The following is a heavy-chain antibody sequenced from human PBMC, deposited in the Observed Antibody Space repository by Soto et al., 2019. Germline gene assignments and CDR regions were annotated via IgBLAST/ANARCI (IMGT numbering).Heavy chain of an antibody. V-gene: IGHV3-23*01. CDR2: ISGSGGST. CDR3: AKDMNYDYIWGSYRYLFDY. D-gene: IGHD3-16*02. CDR1: GFTFSSYA. J-gene: IGHJ4*02. Sequence: GSLRLSCAASGFTFSSYAMSWVRQAPGKGLGWVSAISGSGGSTYYADSVKGRFTISRDNSKNTLYLQMNSLRAEDTAVYYCAKDMNYDYIWGSYRYLFDYWGQGTLVTVSS.